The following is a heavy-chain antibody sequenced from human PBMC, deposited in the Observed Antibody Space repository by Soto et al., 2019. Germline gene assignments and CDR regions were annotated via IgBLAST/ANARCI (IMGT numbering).Heavy chain of an antibody. D-gene: IGHD3-22*01. CDR3: TRRSVVALNAVFEI. Sequence: QVQLQESGPGLVKPSETLSLTCTVSGGSISSYYWSWIRQPPGKGLEWIGNIYYSGSTNYNPSLKSRFTISVDTSKNPFSLTLSSVSAAYTAVYYCTRRSVVALNAVFEIWGQGTMVTVSS. CDR2: IYYSGST. CDR1: GGSISSYY. J-gene: IGHJ3*02. V-gene: IGHV4-59*08.